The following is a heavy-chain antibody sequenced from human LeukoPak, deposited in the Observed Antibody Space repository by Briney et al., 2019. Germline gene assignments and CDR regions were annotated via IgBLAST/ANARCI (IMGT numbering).Heavy chain of an antibody. V-gene: IGHV1-2*02. J-gene: IGHJ6*02. CDR2: FNPYSGAS. D-gene: IGHD3-10*01. CDR3: AKIGHYGYAMDV. CDR1: GYTFTHYY. Sequence: GASVKVSCKASGYTFTHYYMHWVGQAPGQGLEGVGSFNPYSGASKYAQKLQGRVTMTRGTSIRPAYLQLGRVIGDDSAVHYCAKIGHYGYAMDVWGRGTTVTVS.